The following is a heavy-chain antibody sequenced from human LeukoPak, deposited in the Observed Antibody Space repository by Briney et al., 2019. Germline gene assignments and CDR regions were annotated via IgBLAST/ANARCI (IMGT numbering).Heavy chain of an antibody. Sequence: PGGSLRLSCAASGFSFSSYAMSWVRQAPGKGLERVRRIKSKTNGGTIDYAAPVKGRFTISRDDSKNTLFLQMNSLKTEDTAMYYCITEKSGPGGALDIWGQGTMVTVSS. V-gene: IGHV3-15*01. CDR1: GFSFSSYA. CDR2: IKSKTNGGTI. D-gene: IGHD3-10*01. J-gene: IGHJ3*02. CDR3: ITEKSGPGGALDI.